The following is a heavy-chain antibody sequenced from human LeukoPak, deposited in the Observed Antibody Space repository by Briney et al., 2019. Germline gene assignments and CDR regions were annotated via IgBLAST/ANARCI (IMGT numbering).Heavy chain of an antibody. V-gene: IGHV3-15*01. CDR2: IKSKTDGGTT. D-gene: IGHD4-23*01. Sequence: GGSLRLSCAASGFTFSNAWMSWIRQAPGKGLEWVGRIKSKTDGGTTDYAAPVKGRFTISRDDSKNTLYLQMNSLKTEDTAVYYCTTDAPNYGGNSAAAFDIWGQGTMVTVSS. CDR1: GFTFSNAW. CDR3: TTDAPNYGGNSAAAFDI. J-gene: IGHJ3*02.